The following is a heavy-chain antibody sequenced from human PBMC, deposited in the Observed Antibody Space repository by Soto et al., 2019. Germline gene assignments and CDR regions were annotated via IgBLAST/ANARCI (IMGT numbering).Heavy chain of an antibody. V-gene: IGHV3-7*01. CDR2: INEDGTKK. J-gene: IGHJ1*01. Sequence: EVHLVESGGDLVQPGESLRLSCEASGFAFNSYWMSWVRQAPGKGLEWVANINEDGTKKYYVDSVKGRFTISRDNAASSLYLQLDYPRAGDTARYYCARTKGAVAYDFWGQGTVVTVAS. CDR1: GFAFNSYW. CDR3: ARTKGAVAYDF. D-gene: IGHD3-16*01.